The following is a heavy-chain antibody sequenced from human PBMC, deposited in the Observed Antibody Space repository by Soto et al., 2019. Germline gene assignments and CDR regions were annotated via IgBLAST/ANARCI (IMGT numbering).Heavy chain of an antibody. J-gene: IGHJ6*02. CDR3: ARVVRGGYDFWSGTPGYYGMDV. Sequence: SETLSLTCAVYGGSFSGYYWSWIRQPPGKGLEWIGEINHSGSTNYNPSLKSRVTISVDTSKNQFSLKLSSVTAADTAVYYWARVVRGGYDFWSGTPGYYGMDVGGQGTTVTAP. CDR1: GGSFSGYY. CDR2: INHSGST. V-gene: IGHV4-34*01. D-gene: IGHD3-3*01.